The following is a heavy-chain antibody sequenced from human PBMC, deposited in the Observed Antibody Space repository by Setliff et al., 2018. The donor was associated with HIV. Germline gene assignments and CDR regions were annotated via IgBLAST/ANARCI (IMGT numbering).Heavy chain of an antibody. J-gene: IGHJ2*01. Sequence: PSETLSLTCRGSGGSIRSGSYYWSWIRQPAGKGLEWIGHIYSTGSTRYNPSLESRLTILVDTSRNQFSRQLPSLTAADTAVFSCPRAAYRWTSVWEPATSLWGRLPLLTVSS. V-gene: IGHV4-61*09. D-gene: IGHD1-26*01. CDR3: PRAAYRWTSVWEPATSL. CDR1: GGSIRSGSYY. CDR2: IYSTGST.